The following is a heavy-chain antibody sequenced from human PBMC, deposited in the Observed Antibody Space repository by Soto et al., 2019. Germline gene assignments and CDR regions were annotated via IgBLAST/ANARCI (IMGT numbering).Heavy chain of an antibody. Sequence: SETLSLTCAVSAGSISSGDYSWSWIRQPPGKGLEWIWYIYHCGSTYYNPSLKSRVTISVDRSKNQFSLKLSSVTAADTAVYYCARVQIDYYDSSGFSPWFDPWGQGTLVTVSS. CDR3: ARVQIDYYDSSGFSPWFDP. D-gene: IGHD3-22*01. CDR2: IYHCGST. V-gene: IGHV4-30-2*01. CDR1: AGSISSGDYS. J-gene: IGHJ5*01.